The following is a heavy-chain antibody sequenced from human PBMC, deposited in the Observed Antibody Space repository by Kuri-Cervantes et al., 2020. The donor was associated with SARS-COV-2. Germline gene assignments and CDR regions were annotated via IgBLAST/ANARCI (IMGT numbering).Heavy chain of an antibody. CDR2: ISFDGANQ. Sequence: GESLKISCAASGFTFSSYGMHWVRQAPGKGLEWVAFISFDGANQYYADSVKGRFTISRDNSKNTLYLQMNSLRAEDTAVYYCAKDLGIVVVISASIDYWGQGTLVTVVS. V-gene: IGHV3-30*18. CDR1: GFTFSSYG. J-gene: IGHJ4*02. D-gene: IGHD3-22*01. CDR3: AKDLGIVVVISASIDY.